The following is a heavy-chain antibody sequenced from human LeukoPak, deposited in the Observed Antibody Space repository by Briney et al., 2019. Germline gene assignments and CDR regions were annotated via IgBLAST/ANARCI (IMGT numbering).Heavy chain of an antibody. Sequence: GASVKVSCKASGYTFTSYGISWVRQAPGQGLEWMGWISAYNGNTNYAQKLQGRVTMTTDTSTSTAYMELRSLRSDDTAVYYCARAMGAIYYGSGSYENWFDRWGQGTLVTVSS. D-gene: IGHD3-10*01. CDR3: ARAMGAIYYGSGSYENWFDR. V-gene: IGHV1-18*01. CDR2: ISAYNGNT. CDR1: GYTFTSYG. J-gene: IGHJ5*01.